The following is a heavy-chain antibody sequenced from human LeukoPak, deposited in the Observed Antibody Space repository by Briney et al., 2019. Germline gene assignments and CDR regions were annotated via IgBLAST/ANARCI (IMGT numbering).Heavy chain of an antibody. D-gene: IGHD6-19*01. V-gene: IGHV4-39*01. J-gene: IGHJ5*02. CDR3: ARQMRQWLVFGWFDP. CDR2: IYYSGST. CDR1: GGSISSSSYY. Sequence: SETLSLTCTVSGGSISSSSYYWGWIRQPPGKGLEWIGSIYYSGSTNYNPSLKSRVTISVDTSKNQFSLKLSSVTAADTAVYYCARQMRQWLVFGWFDPWGQGTLVTVSS.